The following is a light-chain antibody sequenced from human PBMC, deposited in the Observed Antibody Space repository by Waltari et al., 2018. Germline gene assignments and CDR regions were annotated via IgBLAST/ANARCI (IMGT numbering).Light chain of an antibody. V-gene: IGLV1-51*01. CDR2: AKD. CDR3: GAWHSRLNAYV. CDR1: SSDMGKNY. J-gene: IGLJ1*01. Sequence: QSVLTQPPSVSAAPGQKVTISCSGSSSDMGKNYVSWYQRLPGTAPKLHVYAKDKRPSGMPDRFAGSKSGTSATLGITGLQTGDEADYSCGAWHSRLNAYVFGTGTTVIVL.